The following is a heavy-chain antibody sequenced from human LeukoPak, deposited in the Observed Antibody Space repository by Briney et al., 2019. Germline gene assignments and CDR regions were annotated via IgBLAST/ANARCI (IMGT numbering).Heavy chain of an antibody. D-gene: IGHD6-19*01. Sequence: GGSLRLSCAASGITVSSNYMSSVRQAPGKGLEWVALISYDGSGQYYTESVKGRFTISRDNSKNTLYLQVNSLRVEDTAVYYCARANRPFHTSGWYKDYWGQGTLVTVSS. CDR2: ISYDGSGQ. V-gene: IGHV3-30-3*01. CDR1: GITVSSNY. J-gene: IGHJ4*02. CDR3: ARANRPFHTSGWYKDY.